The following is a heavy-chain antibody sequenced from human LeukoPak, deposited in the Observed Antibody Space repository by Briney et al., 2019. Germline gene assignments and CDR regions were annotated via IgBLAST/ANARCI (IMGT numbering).Heavy chain of an antibody. CDR3: AREGFYGGKQRGFDY. Sequence: SHTLSLTCTVSGGSISSGDYYWGWIRQPPGKGLEWIGNIYCSGSTYYNPSLKSRVTISVDTSKNQFSLKLSSVTAADAAVYYCAREGFYGGKQRGFDYWGQGTLVTVSS. D-gene: IGHD4-23*01. J-gene: IGHJ4*02. V-gene: IGHV4-30-4*01. CDR1: GGSISSGDYY. CDR2: IYCSGST.